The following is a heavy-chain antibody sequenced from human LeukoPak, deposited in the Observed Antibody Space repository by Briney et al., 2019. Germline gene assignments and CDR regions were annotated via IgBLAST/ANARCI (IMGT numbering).Heavy chain of an antibody. CDR2: IRQDGDTK. Sequence: GGSLRLSCAASGFPFNAYWMTWVRQAPGKGLEWVANIRQDGDTKYYVDSVKGRFTISRDNAMDSLYLQMNSLRAEDTAIYYCARSLPYGTTWYGRSDFWGQGTLVTVSS. CDR3: ARSLPYGTTWYGRSDF. V-gene: IGHV3-7*03. CDR1: GFPFNAYW. D-gene: IGHD6-13*01. J-gene: IGHJ4*02.